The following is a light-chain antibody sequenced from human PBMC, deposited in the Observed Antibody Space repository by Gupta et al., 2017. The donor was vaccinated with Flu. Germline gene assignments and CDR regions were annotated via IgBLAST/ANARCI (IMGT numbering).Light chain of an antibody. J-gene: IGKJ3*01. CDR2: DTS. CDR1: RSVSTY. Sequence: EIVLTQSPATLSLSPGERATLSCRASRSVSTYFAWYQQKPGLAPRLLIYDTSKRATGFPGRFSGSGSGTEFTLTISSLEPEDFAVYYCQQRNNCPFTFGHGTKVDIK. V-gene: IGKV3-11*01. CDR3: QQRNNCPFT.